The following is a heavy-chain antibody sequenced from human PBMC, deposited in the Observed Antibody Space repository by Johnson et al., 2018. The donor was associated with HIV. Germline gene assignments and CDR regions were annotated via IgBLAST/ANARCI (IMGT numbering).Heavy chain of an antibody. CDR2: IKQDGSEK. V-gene: IGHV3-7*01. CDR1: GFTFSSYA. Sequence: EVQLVESGGGVVQPGRSLRLSCAASGFTFSSYAMHWVRQAPGKGLEWVANIKQDGSEKYYVDSVKGRFTISRDNAKNSLYLQMNSLRAEDTAVYYCARDSSDWERLQDDAFDIWGQGTMVTVAS. CDR3: ARDSSDWERLQDDAFDI. J-gene: IGHJ3*02. D-gene: IGHD1-26*01.